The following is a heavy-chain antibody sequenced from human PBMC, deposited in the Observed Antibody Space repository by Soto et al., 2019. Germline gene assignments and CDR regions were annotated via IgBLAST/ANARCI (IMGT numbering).Heavy chain of an antibody. CDR2: ISAYNGNT. CDR3: ARDPYYYGSGSYFLGSGVDYGMDV. J-gene: IGHJ6*02. Sequence: GASVKVSCKASGYTFTSYGISWVRQAPGQGLEWMGWISAYNGNTNYAQKLQGRVTMTTDTSTSTAYMELRSLRSDDTAVYYCARDPYYYGSGSYFLGSGVDYGMDVWGQGTTVTVSS. D-gene: IGHD3-10*01. V-gene: IGHV1-18*01. CDR1: GYTFTSYG.